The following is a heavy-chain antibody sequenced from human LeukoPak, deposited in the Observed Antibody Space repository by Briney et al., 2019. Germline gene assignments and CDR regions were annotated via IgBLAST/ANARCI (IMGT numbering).Heavy chain of an antibody. Sequence: ASVKVSCKASGYTFTSYGISWVRQAPGQGREWMGWISAYNGNTNYTQKLQGRVTMTTDTSTRTAHMELRSLRSDDTAVYYCARVGRFDWLPDYWGQGTLVTVSS. CDR2: ISAYNGNT. V-gene: IGHV1-18*01. CDR3: ARVGRFDWLPDY. CDR1: GYTFTSYG. D-gene: IGHD3-9*01. J-gene: IGHJ4*02.